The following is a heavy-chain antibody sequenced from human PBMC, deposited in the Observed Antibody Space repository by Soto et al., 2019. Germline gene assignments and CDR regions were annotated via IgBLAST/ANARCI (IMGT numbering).Heavy chain of an antibody. CDR1: GYTFTSYA. V-gene: IGHV1-69*13. CDR3: VRVVAIPGYPDN. CDR2: IVPIVDTS. Sequence: ASVKVSCKASGYTFTSYAISWVRQAPGQGLEWMGGIVPIVDTSTYAQKFQGRVTITADESTSTAYTELSSLRSDDTAIYYCVRVVAIPGYPDNWGQGTLVTVSS. J-gene: IGHJ4*02. D-gene: IGHD5-12*01.